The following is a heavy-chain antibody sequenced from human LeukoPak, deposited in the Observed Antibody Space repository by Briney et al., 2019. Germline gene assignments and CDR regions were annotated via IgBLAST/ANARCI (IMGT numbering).Heavy chain of an antibody. CDR3: ARAYHSSGYYLWSFDY. J-gene: IGHJ4*02. V-gene: IGHV6-1*01. Sequence: SQTLSLTCAISGDSVSSNSAAWNWIRQSPSRGLEWLGRTYYRSKWYNDYAVSVKSRITINPDTSKNQFSLQLNSVTPEDTAVYYCARAYHSSGYYLWSFDYWGQGTLVTVSS. CDR2: TYYRSKWYN. D-gene: IGHD3-22*01. CDR1: GDSVSSNSAA.